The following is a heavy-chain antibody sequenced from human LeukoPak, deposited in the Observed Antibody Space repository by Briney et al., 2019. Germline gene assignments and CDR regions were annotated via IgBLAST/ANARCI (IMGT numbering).Heavy chain of an antibody. D-gene: IGHD7-27*01. V-gene: IGHV4-34*01. CDR3: ARGLGIDY. CDR2: INHSGST. J-gene: IGHJ4*02. CDR1: GGSFSGYY. Sequence: SETLSLTCAVYGGSFSGYYWSWIRQPPGKGLEWIGEINHSGSTNYNPSLKSRVTISVDTSKNQFSLKLSSVTAADTAVYYCARGLGIDYWGQGTLVTVSS.